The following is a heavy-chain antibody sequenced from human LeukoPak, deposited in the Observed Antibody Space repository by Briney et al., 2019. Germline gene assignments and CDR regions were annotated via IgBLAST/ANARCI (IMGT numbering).Heavy chain of an antibody. CDR2: IRYDGSNK. CDR1: GFAFSSYG. CDR3: ASDIVVVPAALTDY. D-gene: IGHD2-2*01. Sequence: GGSLRLSCAASGFAFSSYGMHWVRQAPGKGLEWVAFIRYDGSNKYYADSVKGRFTISRDNSKNTLYLQMNSLRAEDTAVYYCASDIVVVPAALTDYWGQGTLVTVSS. V-gene: IGHV3-30*02. J-gene: IGHJ4*02.